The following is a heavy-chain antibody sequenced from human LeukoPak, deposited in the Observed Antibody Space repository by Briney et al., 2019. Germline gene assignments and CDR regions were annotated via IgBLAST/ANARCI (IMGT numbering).Heavy chain of an antibody. CDR3: ASIAVAGSSVY. CDR2: ISSSGST. J-gene: IGHJ4*02. Sequence: SETLSLTCTVSGGSINNYYWSWIRQPPGKGLEWIGYISSSGSTNYNPSLKSRVTISVDTSKNQFSLKMSSVTAADTAVYYCASIAVAGSSVYWGQGTLVTVSS. V-gene: IGHV4-59*12. CDR1: GGSINNYY. D-gene: IGHD6-19*01.